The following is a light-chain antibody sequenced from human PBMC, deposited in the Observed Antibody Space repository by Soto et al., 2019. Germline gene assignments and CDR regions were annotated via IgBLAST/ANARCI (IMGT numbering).Light chain of an antibody. CDR2: GAS. J-gene: IGKJ5*01. Sequence: PGESATLSCRASQSVDRKLVWYQQKPGQAPRLLIYGASTRATGVPARFRGSGSGTEFTLSISGLQSEDFAVYFCQQYNNWPFSFGQGTRLEI. V-gene: IGKV3-15*01. CDR3: QQYNNWPFS. CDR1: QSVDRK.